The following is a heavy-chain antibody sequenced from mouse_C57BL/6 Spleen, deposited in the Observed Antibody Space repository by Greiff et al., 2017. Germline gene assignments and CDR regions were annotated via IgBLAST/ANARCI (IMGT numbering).Heavy chain of an antibody. CDR2: IYPRDGST. CDR1: GYTFTSYD. V-gene: IGHV1-85*01. J-gene: IGHJ3*01. CDR3: ASPNWEFAY. Sequence: VQLMESGPELVKPGASVKLSCKASGYTFTSYDLNWVKQRPGQGLEWIGCIYPRDGSTKYNEKFKGKATLTVDTSSSTAYMELHSLTSEDSAVYFCASPNWEFAYWGQGTLVTVSA. D-gene: IGHD4-1*01.